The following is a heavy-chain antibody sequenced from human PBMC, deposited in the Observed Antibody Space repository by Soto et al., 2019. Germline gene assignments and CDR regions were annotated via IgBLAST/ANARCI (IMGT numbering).Heavy chain of an antibody. V-gene: IGHV1-2*04. J-gene: IGHJ4*02. CDR3: PGRGYNEPQGVGY. Sequence: QVQLVQSGAEVKKPGASVKVSCKASGYTFTGYYMHWVRQAPGQGLEWMGWINPNSGGTNYAQKFQGWVTMTRDTSIRTGYRESSRLVSVDTAVHYCPGRGYNEPQGVGYWGQGTMVTVTS. CDR1: GYTFTGYY. CDR2: INPNSGGT. D-gene: IGHD5-18*01.